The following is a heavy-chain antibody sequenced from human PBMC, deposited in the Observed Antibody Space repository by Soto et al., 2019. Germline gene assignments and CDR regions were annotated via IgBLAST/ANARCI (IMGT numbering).Heavy chain of an antibody. J-gene: IGHJ4*02. Sequence: QVQLVQSGAEVKKPGSSVKVSCKASGGTFSSYAISWVRQAPGQGLEWMGGIIPIYGTANYAQKFQGRVTIIADKSTSTSYMELSSLRSEDTAVYYCARGGSYYDTSGYYVTNHFDYWGQGTLVTVSS. CDR3: ARGGSYYDTSGYYVTNHFDY. V-gene: IGHV1-69*06. CDR2: IIPIYGTA. D-gene: IGHD3-22*01. CDR1: GGTFSSYA.